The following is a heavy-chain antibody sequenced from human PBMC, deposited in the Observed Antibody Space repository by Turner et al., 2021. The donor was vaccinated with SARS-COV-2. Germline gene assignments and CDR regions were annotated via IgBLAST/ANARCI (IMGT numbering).Heavy chain of an antibody. D-gene: IGHD3-16*01. CDR3: AGAYDYLYK. CDR2: ISSSSSYT. J-gene: IGHJ4*02. V-gene: IGHV3-11*06. Sequence: VQLVESGGGVVKPRGSRRLSCAASGFTFSDYYMSWLRQAPGKGLEWVSYISSSSSYTNYADSVKRRFTISRDNAKNSLYLQMNSLRAEDTAVHYCAGAYDYLYKWGQGTLVTVSS. CDR1: GFTFSDYY.